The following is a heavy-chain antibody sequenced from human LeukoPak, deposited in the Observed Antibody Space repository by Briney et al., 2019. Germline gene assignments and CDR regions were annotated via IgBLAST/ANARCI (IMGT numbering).Heavy chain of an antibody. CDR3: ARMYYYGSGRMLGSRFDP. V-gene: IGHV4-4*02. Sequence: PSGTLSLTCAVSGGSISSSNWWSWVRQPPGKGLEWIGEINHSGSTNYNPSLKSRVTISVDTSKNQFSLKLSSVTAADTAVYYCARMYYYGSGRMLGSRFDPWGQGTLVTVSS. J-gene: IGHJ5*02. CDR1: GGSISSSNW. D-gene: IGHD3-10*01. CDR2: INHSGST.